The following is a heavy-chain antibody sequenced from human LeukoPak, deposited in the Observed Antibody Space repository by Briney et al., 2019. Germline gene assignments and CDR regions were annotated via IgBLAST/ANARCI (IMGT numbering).Heavy chain of an antibody. D-gene: IGHD1-26*01. Sequence: GGSLRLSCAASGFTVSSNYMSWGRQAPGKGLEWVSVLYSGGSTYYADSVKGRFTISRDTSKNTLYLQMNSLRAEDTAVYYCATSGNYPWFFDYWGQGTLVTVSS. V-gene: IGHV3-53*01. CDR2: LYSGGST. CDR3: ATSGNYPWFFDY. CDR1: GFTVSSNY. J-gene: IGHJ4*02.